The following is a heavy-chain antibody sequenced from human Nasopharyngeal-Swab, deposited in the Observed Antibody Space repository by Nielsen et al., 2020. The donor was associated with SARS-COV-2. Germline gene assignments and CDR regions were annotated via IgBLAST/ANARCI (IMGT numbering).Heavy chain of an antibody. V-gene: IGHV4-31*03. D-gene: IGHD2-2*01. CDR3: ATNNPGPDIVVVPAAIFDY. J-gene: IGHJ4*02. CDR1: GGSISSGGYY. CDR2: IYYSGST. Sequence: SETLSLTCTVSGGSISSGGYYWSWIRQHPGKGLEWIGYIYYSGSTYYNPSLKSRVTISVDTPKNQFSLKLSSVTAADTAVYYCATNNPGPDIVVVPAAIFDYWGQGTLVTVSS.